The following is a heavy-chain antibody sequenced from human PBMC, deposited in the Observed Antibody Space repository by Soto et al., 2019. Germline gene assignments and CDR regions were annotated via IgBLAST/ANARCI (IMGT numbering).Heavy chain of an antibody. CDR3: ARQFGP. V-gene: IGHV3-21*01. CDR1: GFTFSSYS. CDR2: ISSSSSYI. Sequence: GGSLRLSCAASGFTFSSYSMNWVRQAPGKGLTWSSSISSSSSYIYYADSVQSRFTISRDNAKNSLYLQMNSLRAEDTGVSYCARQFGPWGQGTLVTVSS. J-gene: IGHJ5*02.